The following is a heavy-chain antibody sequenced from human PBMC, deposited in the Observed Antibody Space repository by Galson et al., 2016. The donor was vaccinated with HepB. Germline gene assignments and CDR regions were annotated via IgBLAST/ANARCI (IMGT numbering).Heavy chain of an antibody. J-gene: IGHJ5*01. CDR1: GFTFSSHA. CDR2: LSGSGGST. V-gene: IGHV3-23*01. D-gene: IGHD6-19*01. Sequence: SLRLSCAASGFTFSSHAMSWVRQAPGRGLEWVSCLSGSGGSTYYADSVKGRFTISSDNSKNTLYLQMNSLRAEDTAIYYFARDPSWYTSGWYDFWGQGTLVTVSS. CDR3: ARDPSWYTSGWYDF.